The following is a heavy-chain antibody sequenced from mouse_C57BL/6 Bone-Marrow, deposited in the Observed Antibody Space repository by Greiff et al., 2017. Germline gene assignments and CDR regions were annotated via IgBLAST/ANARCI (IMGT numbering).Heavy chain of an antibody. D-gene: IGHD2-4*01. Sequence: VKLMESGAELVRPGTSVKMSCKASGYTFTNYWIGWAKQRPGHGLEWIGDIYPGGGYTNYNEKFKGKATLTADKSSSTAYMQFSSLTSEDSAIYYCARWGITGYFDVWGTGTTVTVSS. CDR1: GYTFTNYW. J-gene: IGHJ1*03. CDR2: IYPGGGYT. CDR3: ARWGITGYFDV. V-gene: IGHV1-63*01.